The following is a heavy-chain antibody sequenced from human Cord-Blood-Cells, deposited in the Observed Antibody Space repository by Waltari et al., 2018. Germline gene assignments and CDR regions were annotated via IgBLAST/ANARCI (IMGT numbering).Heavy chain of an antibody. D-gene: IGHD3-22*01. CDR2: INRDGSST. Sequence: EVQLVESGGGLVQPGGSLRLSCAASGSTCSSYRLLWVRQAPGKGLVWVSRINRDGSSTSYADSVKGRFTIARDNAKNTLYLQMNSLRAEDTAVYYWASYDSSGYYFDYWGQGTLVTVSS. V-gene: IGHV3-74*01. CDR3: ASYDSSGYYFDY. J-gene: IGHJ4*02. CDR1: GSTCSSYR.